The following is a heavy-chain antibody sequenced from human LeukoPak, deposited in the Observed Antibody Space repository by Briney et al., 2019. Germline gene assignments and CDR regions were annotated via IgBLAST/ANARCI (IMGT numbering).Heavy chain of an antibody. CDR1: GGSIKTSRY. CDR2: FYYSGST. D-gene: IGHD5-18*01. CDR3: ARAVTGYSYGSASVAFDI. V-gene: IGHV4-39*07. J-gene: IGHJ3*02. Sequence: PSETLSLTCAVSGGSIKTSRYWGWIRQPPGKGLEWIGSFYYSGSTNYNPSLKSRVTISVDTSKNQFSLKLSSVTAADTAVYYCARAVTGYSYGSASVAFDIWGQGTMVTVSS.